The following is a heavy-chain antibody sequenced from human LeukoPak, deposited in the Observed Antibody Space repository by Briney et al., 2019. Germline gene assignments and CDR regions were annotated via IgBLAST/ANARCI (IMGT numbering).Heavy chain of an antibody. Sequence: PSETLSLTCTVSGGSITSSSYYWGWIRQPPGKGLEWIGSIYYSGNTYYKPSLKSRVTISVDTSKNQFSLKLSSVTAADTAVYYCARHEGSNNLDYWGQGTLVTVSS. D-gene: IGHD1-14*01. J-gene: IGHJ4*02. CDR2: IYYSGNT. CDR1: GGSITSSSYY. CDR3: ARHEGSNNLDY. V-gene: IGHV4-39*01.